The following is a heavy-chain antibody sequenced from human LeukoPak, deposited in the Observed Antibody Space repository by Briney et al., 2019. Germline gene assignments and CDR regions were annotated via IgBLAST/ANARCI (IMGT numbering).Heavy chain of an antibody. CDR2: IYYSGST. CDR3: ARYFGVGMEVEDAFDI. J-gene: IGHJ3*02. V-gene: IGHV4-30-4*08. Sequence: TLSLTCTVSGGSISSGDYYWSWIRQPPGKGLEWIGYIYYSGSTYYNPSLKSRVTISVDTSKNQFSLKLSSVTAADTAVYYCARYFGVGMEVEDAFDIWGQGTMVTVSS. D-gene: IGHD3-3*01. CDR1: GGSISSGDYY.